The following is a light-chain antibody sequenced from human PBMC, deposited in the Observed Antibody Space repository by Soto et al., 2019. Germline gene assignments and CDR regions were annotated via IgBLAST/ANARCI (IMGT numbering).Light chain of an antibody. CDR1: QGIRSA. J-gene: IGKJ1*01. CDR2: AAS. CDR3: LLDYAYFWA. Sequence: AIQVTQSPSSLSASVGDRVTITCRTSQGIRSALGWYQQKPGKVPKLLIYAASTLQSGVPSRFSGSGSGRDFTLTISSLQLEDFATYYCLLDYAYFWAFGQGTKVDI. V-gene: IGKV1-6*01.